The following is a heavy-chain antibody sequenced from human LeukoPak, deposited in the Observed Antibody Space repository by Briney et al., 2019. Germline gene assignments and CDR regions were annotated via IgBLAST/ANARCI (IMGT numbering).Heavy chain of an antibody. Sequence: PSETLSLTCAVYGGSFSGYYWSWIRQPPGKGLEWIGEINHSGSTNYNPSLKSRVTISVDTSKNQFSLKLSSVTAADTAVYYCASMDGVDYWGQGTLVTVSS. CDR1: GGSFSGYY. CDR2: INHSGST. D-gene: IGHD3-10*01. V-gene: IGHV4-34*01. J-gene: IGHJ4*02. CDR3: ASMDGVDY.